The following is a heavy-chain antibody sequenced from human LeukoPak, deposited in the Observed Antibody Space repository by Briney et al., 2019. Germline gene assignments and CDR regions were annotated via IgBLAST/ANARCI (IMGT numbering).Heavy chain of an antibody. CDR3: ARHRPSPDLFGGDSFFDY. Sequence: SETLSLTCTASGSSISPYYWSWIRQPPGKGLEWIGNVYYSGTTNYNPSLKSRVTLSVDTSKNQFSLILTSVTAADTAVYYCARHRPSPDLFGGDSFFDYWGQGTLVTVSS. J-gene: IGHJ4*02. V-gene: IGHV4-59*08. CDR2: VYYSGTT. D-gene: IGHD4-23*01. CDR1: GSSISPYY.